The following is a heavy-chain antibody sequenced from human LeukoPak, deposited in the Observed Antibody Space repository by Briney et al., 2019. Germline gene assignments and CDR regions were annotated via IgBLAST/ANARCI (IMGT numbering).Heavy chain of an antibody. CDR2: IIPIFGTA. J-gene: IGHJ6*04. D-gene: IGHD2-15*01. V-gene: IGHV1-69*13. CDR3: ARLSTLGYCSGGSCDNYYYYYGMDV. Sequence: SVKVSCKASGGTFSSYAISRVRQAPGQGLEWMGGIIPIFGTANYAQKFQGRVTITADESTSTAYMELSSLRSEDTAVYYCARLSTLGYCSGGSCDNYYYYYGMDVWGKGTTVTVSS. CDR1: GGTFSSYA.